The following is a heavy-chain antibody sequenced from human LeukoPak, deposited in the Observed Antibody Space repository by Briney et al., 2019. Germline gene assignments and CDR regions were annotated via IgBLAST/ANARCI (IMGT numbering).Heavy chain of an antibody. V-gene: IGHV3-7*01. CDR2: IKKDGSEK. D-gene: IGHD5-18*01. CDR3: ARHLSGITGYTYGRGIDY. Sequence: GGSLRLSCAASGFTFSSYWMSWVRQAPGKGLEWVANIKKDGSEKYCVDSVKGRFTTSRDNAKKSLYLQMNSLGAEDTAVYYCARHLSGITGYTYGRGIDYWGQGTLLTVSS. CDR1: GFTFSSYW. J-gene: IGHJ4*02.